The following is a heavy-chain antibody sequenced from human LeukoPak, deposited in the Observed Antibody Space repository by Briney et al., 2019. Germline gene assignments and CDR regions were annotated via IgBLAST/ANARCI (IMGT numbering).Heavy chain of an antibody. CDR1: GGSFSGYY. CDR3: ARQRGLAGEIDY. J-gene: IGHJ4*02. CDR2: INHSGST. Sequence: SETLSLTCAVYGGSFSGYYWSWIRQPPGKGLEWIGEINHSGSTNYNPSLKSRVTISVDTSKNQFSLKLSSVTAADTAVYYCARQRGLAGEIDYWGQGTLVTVSS. V-gene: IGHV4-34*01. D-gene: IGHD3-16*01.